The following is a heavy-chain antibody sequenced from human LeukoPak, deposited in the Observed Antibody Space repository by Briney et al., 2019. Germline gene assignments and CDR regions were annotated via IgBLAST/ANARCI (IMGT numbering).Heavy chain of an antibody. D-gene: IGHD3-9*01. Sequence: KTGGSLRLSCAASGFTFSDYYMSWIRQAPGKGLEWVSYISSSGSTIYYADSVKGRYTISRDNAKNSLYLQMNSLRAEDTAVYYCARCPVRYFDWDASWYFDYWGQGTLVTVSS. CDR2: ISSSGSTI. V-gene: IGHV3-11*01. CDR3: ARCPVRYFDWDASWYFDY. J-gene: IGHJ4*02. CDR1: GFTFSDYY.